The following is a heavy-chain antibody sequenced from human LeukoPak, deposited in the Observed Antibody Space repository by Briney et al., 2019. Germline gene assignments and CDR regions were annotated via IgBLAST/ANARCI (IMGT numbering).Heavy chain of an antibody. D-gene: IGHD2-2*01. CDR2: LSAGGDST. CDR1: GFTFSSYA. CDR3: ANYCRSTTCYRKNAFDI. J-gene: IGHJ3*02. V-gene: IGHV3-23*01. Sequence: GGTLRLSCAASGFTFSSYAMTWVRQAPGKGLEWVSTLSAGGDSTFYTDSVKGRFTISRDNSKNTLYLQMNSLRAEDTAVYYCANYCRSTTCYRKNAFDIWGQGTMVTVSS.